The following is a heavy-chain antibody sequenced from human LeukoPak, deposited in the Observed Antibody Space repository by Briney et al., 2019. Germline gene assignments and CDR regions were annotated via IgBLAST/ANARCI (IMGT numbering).Heavy chain of an antibody. V-gene: IGHV4-30-4*01. CDR1: GGSISSGDYY. J-gene: IGHJ5*02. Sequence: SETLSLTCTVSGGSISSGDYYWSWIRQPPGKGLEWIGYIYYSGSTYYNPSLKSRVTISVDTSKNQFSLKLSSVTAADTAVYYCARGAGTMVRGVIIIDWFDPWGQGTLVTVSS. CDR3: ARGAGTMVRGVIIIDWFDP. D-gene: IGHD3-10*01. CDR2: IYYSGST.